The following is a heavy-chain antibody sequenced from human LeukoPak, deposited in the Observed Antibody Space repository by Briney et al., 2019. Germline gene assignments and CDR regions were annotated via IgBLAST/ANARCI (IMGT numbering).Heavy chain of an antibody. D-gene: IGHD6-19*01. V-gene: IGHV3-23*01. Sequence: GGSLRLSCTASGFTFSSYAMYWVRQAPGKGLEWVSGIFGSGGSAHYADSVKGRFTISRDNSQNTVYLQMNSLRAEDTAVYYCGRTTTGYSSGRNPAWPVDYWGQGTLVTVSS. J-gene: IGHJ4*02. CDR2: IFGSGGSA. CDR1: GFTFSSYA. CDR3: GRTTTGYSSGRNPAWPVDY.